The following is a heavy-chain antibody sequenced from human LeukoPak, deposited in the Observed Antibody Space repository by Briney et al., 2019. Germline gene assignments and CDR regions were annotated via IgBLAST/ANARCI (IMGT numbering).Heavy chain of an antibody. Sequence: GGSLRLSCAASGFTFSSNAMHWVRQAPGKGLEWVAVISYDGSNKYYADSVKGRFTISRDNSKNTLYLQMNSLRAEDTAVYYCARASKAGYTAMVPLDYWGQGTLVTVSS. CDR2: ISYDGSNK. J-gene: IGHJ4*02. V-gene: IGHV3-30-3*01. D-gene: IGHD5-18*01. CDR3: ARASKAGYTAMVPLDY. CDR1: GFTFSSNA.